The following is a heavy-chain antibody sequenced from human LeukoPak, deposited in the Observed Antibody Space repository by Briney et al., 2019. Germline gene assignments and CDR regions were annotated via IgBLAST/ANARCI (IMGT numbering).Heavy chain of an antibody. D-gene: IGHD5-18*01. Sequence: SETLSLTCTVSGGSISSSSYYWGWIRQPPGKGPEWIGSIYYSGSTYYNPSLKSRVTISVDTSKNQFSLKLNSVTPEDTAVYYCARDLVIQPYYFGYWGQGTLVTVSS. CDR2: IYYSGST. V-gene: IGHV4-39*07. CDR3: ARDLVIQPYYFGY. CDR1: GGSISSSSYY. J-gene: IGHJ4*02.